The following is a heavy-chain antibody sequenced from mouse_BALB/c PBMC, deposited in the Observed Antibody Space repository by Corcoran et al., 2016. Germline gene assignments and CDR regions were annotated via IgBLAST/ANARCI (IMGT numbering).Heavy chain of an antibody. CDR3: ARRAARARYYAMDY. CDR2: IDPANGNT. V-gene: IGHV14-3*02. Sequence: EVQLQQSGAELVKPGASVKLSCTVSGFNIKDTYMHWVKQRPEQGLEWIGRIDPANGNTKYDPKFQGKATITADTSSNTAYLQLSSLTSEDTAVYYCARRAARARYYAMDYWGQGTSVTVSS. D-gene: IGHD3-1*01. J-gene: IGHJ4*01. CDR1: GFNIKDTY.